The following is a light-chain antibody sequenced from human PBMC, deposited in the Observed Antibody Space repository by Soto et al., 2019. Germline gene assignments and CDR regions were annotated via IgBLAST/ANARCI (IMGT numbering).Light chain of an antibody. J-gene: IGLJ7*01. CDR2: GNH. CDR3: AAWDDSVGV. V-gene: IGLV1-44*01. Sequence: QAVVTQPPSASGTLGQRVTISCSGSTSNIGTNTVNWYQQVPGTAPKVLIYGNHQRPSAVPDRFSGSKSGTSASLAISGLQSEDDADYYCAAWDDSVGVFGGGTQLTVL. CDR1: TSNIGTNT.